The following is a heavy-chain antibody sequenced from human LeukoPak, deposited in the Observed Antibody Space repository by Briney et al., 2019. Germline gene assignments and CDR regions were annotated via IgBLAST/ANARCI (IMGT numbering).Heavy chain of an antibody. V-gene: IGHV3-49*04. CDR3: TRGGFDY. CDR2: IRSKAYGGTT. Sequence: GGSLRLSCAASGFSFTNYAMSWVRQAPGKGLEWVGFIRSKAYGGTTEYAASVKGRFTISRDDSKSIAYLQMNSLKTEDTAVYYCTRGGFDYWGQGTLVTVSS. CDR1: GFSFTNYA. J-gene: IGHJ4*02. D-gene: IGHD3-16*01.